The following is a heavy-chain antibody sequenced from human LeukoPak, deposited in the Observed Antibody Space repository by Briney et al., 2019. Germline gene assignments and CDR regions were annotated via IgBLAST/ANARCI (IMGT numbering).Heavy chain of an antibody. Sequence: GASVKVSCKASGYTFTTYYMHWVRQTPGQGLEWMGIINPSGGTTNYAQKFQGRVTMTRDTSTSTVYMELSRLRSEDTAVYYCARGGYGDRIDYWGQGTLVSVSS. CDR1: GYTFTTYY. CDR3: ARGGYGDRIDY. J-gene: IGHJ4*02. V-gene: IGHV1-46*01. D-gene: IGHD4-17*01. CDR2: INPSGGTT.